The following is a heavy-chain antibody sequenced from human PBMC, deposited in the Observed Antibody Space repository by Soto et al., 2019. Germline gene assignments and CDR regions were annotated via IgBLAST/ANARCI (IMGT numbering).Heavy chain of an antibody. CDR3: AIGVRDYGDYYFDY. CDR1: GYTFPSYG. D-gene: IGHD4-17*01. CDR2: ISVFNDNT. Sequence: QVQLVQSGAEVKKPGASVKVSCKTSGYTFPSYGITWVRQAPGQGLEWMGWISVFNDNTNYAQKLQDRVTMPTDTSTSTAYMELRRLRSDVTAVYYCAIGVRDYGDYYFDYWGQGTLVTFSS. J-gene: IGHJ4*02. V-gene: IGHV1-18*01.